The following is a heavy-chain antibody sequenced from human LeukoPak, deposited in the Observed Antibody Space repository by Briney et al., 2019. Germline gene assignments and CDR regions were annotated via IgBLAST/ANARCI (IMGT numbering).Heavy chain of an antibody. CDR3: ARGAAAGDY. J-gene: IGHJ4*02. V-gene: IGHV4-59*01. CDR1: GGSISSYY. CDR2: IYYSGST. D-gene: IGHD6-13*01. Sequence: PSETLSLTCTVSGGSISSYYWSWIRQPPGKGLEWIGYIYYSGSTNYNPSLKSRVTISVDTSKNQFYLKLSSVTAAEKAVYYCARGAAAGDYWGQGTLVTVSS.